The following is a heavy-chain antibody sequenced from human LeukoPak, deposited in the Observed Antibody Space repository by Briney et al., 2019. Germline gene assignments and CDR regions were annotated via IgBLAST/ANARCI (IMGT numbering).Heavy chain of an antibody. CDR3: ARGNNDYGGKKAFDY. D-gene: IGHD4-23*01. CDR1: GGSNRSGDYF. CDR2: IHYSGNT. J-gene: IGHJ4*02. Sequence: SETLSLTCAVSGGSNRSGDYFWRWIRQPPGEGLERIGHIHYSGNTYYNPSLKSRVSISVDTSKNQFSLKLSSVTAADTAVYYCARGNNDYGGKKAFDYWGQGTLGTVS. V-gene: IGHV4-30-4*01.